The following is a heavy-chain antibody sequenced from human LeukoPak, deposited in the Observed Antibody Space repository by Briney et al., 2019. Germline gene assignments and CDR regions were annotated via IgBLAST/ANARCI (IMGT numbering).Heavy chain of an antibody. V-gene: IGHV1-46*01. J-gene: IGHJ4*02. Sequence: ASVKVSCKASGYTFTSNYIHWVRQAPGQGLEWMGMIYPRDGSTSYAQKFQGRVTVTRDTSTSTVHMELGGLRSEDTAVYYCARDQEGFDYWGQGTLVTVSS. CDR3: ARDQEGFDY. CDR2: IYPRDGST. CDR1: GYTFTSNY.